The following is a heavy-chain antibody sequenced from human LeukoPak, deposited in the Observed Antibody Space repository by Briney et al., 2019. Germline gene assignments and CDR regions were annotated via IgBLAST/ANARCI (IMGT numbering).Heavy chain of an antibody. CDR3: ARHRYYYDSSGYSY. D-gene: IGHD3-22*01. V-gene: IGHV4-39*01. CDR2: IYYSGNA. Sequence: PSETLSLTCTVSGGSISSSTYYWSWIRQPPGKGLEWIGSIYYSGNAYYNPSLKSRFTTSLDTSKNQFSLKLSSVTAADTAVYYCARHRYYYDSSGYSYWGQGTLVTVSS. J-gene: IGHJ4*02. CDR1: GGSISSSTYY.